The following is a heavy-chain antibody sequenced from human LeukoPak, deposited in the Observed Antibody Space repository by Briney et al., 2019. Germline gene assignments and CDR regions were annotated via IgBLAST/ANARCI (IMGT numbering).Heavy chain of an antibody. Sequence: SETLSLTCTVSGGSISSYYWSWIRQPPGKGLEWIGYIYYSGSTNYNPSLKSRVTISVDTSKNQFSLKLSSVTAADTAVYYCARHLAVGVLDYWGQGTLVTVSS. V-gene: IGHV4-59*08. CDR1: GGSISSYY. J-gene: IGHJ4*02. D-gene: IGHD6-19*01. CDR2: IYYSGST. CDR3: ARHLAVGVLDY.